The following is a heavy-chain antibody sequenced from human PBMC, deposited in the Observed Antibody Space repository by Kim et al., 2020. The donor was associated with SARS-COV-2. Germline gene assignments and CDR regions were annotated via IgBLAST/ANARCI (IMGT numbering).Heavy chain of an antibody. J-gene: IGHJ3*02. CDR2: IYYSGST. CDR1: GGSISSYY. CDR3: ASQYYDSSGYYTDAFDI. D-gene: IGHD3-22*01. V-gene: IGHV4-59*01. Sequence: SETLSLTCTVSGGSISSYYWSWIRQPPGKGLEWIGYIYYSGSTNYNPSLKSRVTISVDTSKNQFSLKLSSVTAADTAVYYCASQYYDSSGYYTDAFDIWG.